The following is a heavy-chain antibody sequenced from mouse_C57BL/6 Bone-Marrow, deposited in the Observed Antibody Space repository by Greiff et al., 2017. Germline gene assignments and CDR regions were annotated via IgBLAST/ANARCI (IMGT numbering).Heavy chain of an antibody. J-gene: IGHJ3*01. CDR2: IYPGDGDT. CDR1: GYAFSSYW. Sequence: VQLQQSGAELVKPGASVKISCKASGYAFSSYWMNWVKQRPGKGLEWIGQIYPGDGDTNYNGKFKGKATLTADKSSSTAYMQLSSLTSEDSAVYFCAKRYDYDVEWFAYWGQGTLVTVSA. V-gene: IGHV1-80*01. D-gene: IGHD2-4*01. CDR3: AKRYDYDVEWFAY.